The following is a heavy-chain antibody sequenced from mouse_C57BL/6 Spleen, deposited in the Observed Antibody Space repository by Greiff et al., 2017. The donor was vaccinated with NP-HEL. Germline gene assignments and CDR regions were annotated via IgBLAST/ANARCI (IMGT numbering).Heavy chain of an antibody. J-gene: IGHJ4*01. CDR2: IYPGDGDT. CDR1: GYAFSSYW. Sequence: VQLQQSGAELVKPGASVKISCKASGYAFSSYWMNWVKQRPGKGLEWIGQIYPGDGDTNYNGKFKGKATLTADKSSSTAYMQLSSLTSEDSAVYFCGRELQRGYYAMDYWGQGTSVTVSS. V-gene: IGHV1-80*01. CDR3: GRELQRGYYAMDY. D-gene: IGHD1-1*01.